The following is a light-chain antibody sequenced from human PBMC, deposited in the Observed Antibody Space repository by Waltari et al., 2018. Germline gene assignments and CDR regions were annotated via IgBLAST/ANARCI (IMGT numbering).Light chain of an antibody. CDR2: GD. CDR3: STWDYSLRAWV. CDR1: NNNLGSYA. V-gene: IGLV1-36*01. Sequence: QSALTQAASVSGTVGQKVTLSCIGTNNNLGSYAVTWSQQISHGAPKTVMFGDFLPSGIPDRFSGSKSGTTASLTISGLQPEDEADYYCSTWDYSLRAWVFGGGTILTVL. J-gene: IGLJ3*02.